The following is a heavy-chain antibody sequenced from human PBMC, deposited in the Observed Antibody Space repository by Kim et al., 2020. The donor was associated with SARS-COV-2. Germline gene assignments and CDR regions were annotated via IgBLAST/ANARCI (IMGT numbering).Heavy chain of an antibody. Sequence: GGSLRLSCAASGFTFSSYGMHWVRQAPGKGLEWVAVISYDGSNKYYADSVKGRFTISRDNSKNTLYLQMNSRRAEDTAVYYCAKRGTRELLWFGEFSDGMYVWGQGTTVAVSS. CDR1: GFTFSSYG. J-gene: IGHJ6*02. CDR3: AKRGTRELLWFGEFSDGMYV. V-gene: IGHV3-30*18. D-gene: IGHD3-10*01. CDR2: ISYDGSNK.